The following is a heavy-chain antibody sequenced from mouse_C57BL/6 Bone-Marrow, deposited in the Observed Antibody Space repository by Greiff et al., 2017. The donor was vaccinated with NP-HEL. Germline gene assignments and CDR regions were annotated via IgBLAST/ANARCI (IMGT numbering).Heavy chain of an antibody. D-gene: IGHD2-4*01. CDR3: SFYDYDGMDY. CDR1: GFNIKDYY. Sequence: EVKVVESGAELVRPGASVKLSCTASGFNIKDYYMHWVKQRPEQGLEWIGRIDPEDGDTEYAPKFQGKATMTADTSSNPAYLQLSSLTSEDTAVYYCSFYDYDGMDYWGQGTTLTVSS. J-gene: IGHJ2*01. CDR2: IDPEDGDT. V-gene: IGHV14-1*01.